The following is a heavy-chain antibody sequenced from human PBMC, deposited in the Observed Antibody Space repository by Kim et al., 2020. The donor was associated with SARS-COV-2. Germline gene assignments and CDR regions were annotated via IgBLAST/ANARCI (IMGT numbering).Heavy chain of an antibody. V-gene: IGHV4-39*01. J-gene: IGHJ6*02. Sequence: SETLSLTCTVSGGSISSSSYYWGWIRQPPGKGLEWIGSIYYSGSTYYNPSLKSRVTISVDTSKNQFSLKLSSVTAADTAVYYCASIVVVPAADYYGMDVRGQGTTVTVSS. CDR2: IYYSGST. CDR3: ASIVVVPAADYYGMDV. CDR1: GGSISSSSYY. D-gene: IGHD2-2*01.